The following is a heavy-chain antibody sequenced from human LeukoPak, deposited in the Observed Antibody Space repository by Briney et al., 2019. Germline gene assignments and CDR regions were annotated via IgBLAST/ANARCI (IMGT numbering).Heavy chain of an antibody. J-gene: IGHJ5*02. Sequence: GASVKVSCKASGYTFTGYYMHWVRQAPGQGLEWMGWINPNSGGTNYAQKFQGRVTMTRDTSISTAYMELSRPRSEDTAVYYCARDYYDSSGYSWFDPWGQGTLVTVSS. CDR3: ARDYYDSSGYSWFDP. CDR2: INPNSGGT. V-gene: IGHV1-2*02. CDR1: GYTFTGYY. D-gene: IGHD3-22*01.